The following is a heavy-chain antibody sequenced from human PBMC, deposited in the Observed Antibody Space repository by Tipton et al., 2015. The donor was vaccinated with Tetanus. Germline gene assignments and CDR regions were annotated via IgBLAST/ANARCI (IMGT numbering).Heavy chain of an antibody. V-gene: IGHV3-53*01. Sequence: SLRLSCVASGFIVSSHYMRWVRQAPGKGLEWVSVMYSGGDTYYVDSVKGRFSISRDNAKNTLYLQMNSLRVEDTAVYYCVRDGGSSGWLAYWGQGTLGTVSS. CDR3: VRDGGSSGWLAY. D-gene: IGHD6-19*01. CDR2: MYSGGDT. CDR1: GFIVSSHY. J-gene: IGHJ4*02.